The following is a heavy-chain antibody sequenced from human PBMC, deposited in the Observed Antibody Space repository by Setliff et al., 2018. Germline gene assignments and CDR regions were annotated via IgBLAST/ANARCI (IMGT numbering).Heavy chain of an antibody. CDR2: IKQDGSEK. J-gene: IGHJ5*02. CDR1: GFSFSRSW. D-gene: IGHD1-1*01. Sequence: GGSLRLSCAASGFSFSRSWMSWVRQAPGKGPEWVANIKQDGSEKYYVDSVEGRFTISRDNAKNLLFLQMRGLRDDDTAVYYCAKPTQGQLALGAWGQGTLVTVSS. V-gene: IGHV3-7*03. CDR3: AKPTQGQLALGA.